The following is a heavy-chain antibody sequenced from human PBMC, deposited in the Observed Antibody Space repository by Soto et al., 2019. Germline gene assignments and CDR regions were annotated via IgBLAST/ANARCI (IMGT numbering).Heavy chain of an antibody. V-gene: IGHV3-23*01. CDR2: ISGSGGRT. D-gene: IGHD6-19*01. CDR1: GFTFSSCA. Sequence: GGSLRLSCAASGFTFSSCAMSWARQAPGKGLEWVSGISGSGGRTYYEDSVKGRFTVSRDNSKNTLYLQMNSLRAEDTAVYYCAKDFSGPYYYGMDVWGQGTTVTVSS. J-gene: IGHJ6*02. CDR3: AKDFSGPYYYGMDV.